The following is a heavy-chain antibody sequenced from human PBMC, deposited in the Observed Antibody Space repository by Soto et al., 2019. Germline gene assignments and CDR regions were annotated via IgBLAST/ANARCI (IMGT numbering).Heavy chain of an antibody. D-gene: IGHD3-10*01. CDR1: GGSISSSSYY. Sequence: PSETLSLTCTVSGGSISSSSYYWGWIRQPPGKGLEWIGSIYYSGSTYYNPSLKSRVTISVDTSKNQFSLKLSSVTAADTAVYYCARHLLWFGETYLDYWGQGTLVTVSS. J-gene: IGHJ4*02. CDR3: ARHLLWFGETYLDY. V-gene: IGHV4-39*01. CDR2: IYYSGST.